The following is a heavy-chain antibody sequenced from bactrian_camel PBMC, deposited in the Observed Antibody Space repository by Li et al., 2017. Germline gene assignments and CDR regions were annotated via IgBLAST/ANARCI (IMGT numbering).Heavy chain of an antibody. D-gene: IGHD5*01. V-gene: IGHV3S53*01. Sequence: HVQLVESGGGAVQTGGSLRLSCAASGIAVDNFCMGWFRQAPGKGSEGVAALDVGGNINYAQLAKGRFTISRDNAKNTLFLQMNSLKPEDTAVYYCASETLGWAFAYWGAGTQVTVS. CDR3: ASETLGWAFAY. J-gene: IGHJ6*01. CDR1: GIAVDNFC. CDR2: LDVGGNI.